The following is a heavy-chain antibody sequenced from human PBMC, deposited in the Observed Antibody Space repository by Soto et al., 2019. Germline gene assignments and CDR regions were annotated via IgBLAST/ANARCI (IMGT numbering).Heavy chain of an antibody. J-gene: IGHJ3*02. V-gene: IGHV3-48*01. CDR2: ISSSSSTI. CDR3: ARDNSRGWYHLDAFDI. Sequence: GGSLRLSCAASGFTFSSYSMNWVRQAPGKGLEWVSYISSSSSTIYYADSVKGRFTISRDNAKNSLYPQMNSLRAEDTAVYYCARDNSRGWYHLDAFDIWGQGTMVTVS. CDR1: GFTFSSYS. D-gene: IGHD6-19*01.